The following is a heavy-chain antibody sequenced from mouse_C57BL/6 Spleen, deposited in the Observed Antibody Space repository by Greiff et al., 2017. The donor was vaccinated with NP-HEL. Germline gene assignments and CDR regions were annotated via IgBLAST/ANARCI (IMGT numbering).Heavy chain of an antibody. CDR3: TGWLLAY. J-gene: IGHJ2*01. CDR2: IRNKANNHAT. V-gene: IGHV6-6*01. CDR1: GFTFSDAW. D-gene: IGHD2-3*01. Sequence: EVKVEESGGGLVQPGGSMKLSCAASGFTFSDAWMDWVRQSPEKGLEWVADIRNKANNHATYYAESVKGMFTISRDDSKSSVYLQMNSLRAEDAGIYYCTGWLLAYWGQGTTLTVSS.